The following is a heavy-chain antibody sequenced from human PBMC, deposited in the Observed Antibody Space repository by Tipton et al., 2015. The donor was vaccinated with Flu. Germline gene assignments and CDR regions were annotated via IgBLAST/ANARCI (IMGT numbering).Heavy chain of an antibody. V-gene: IGHV4-61*02. CDR2: VESSGRT. J-gene: IGHJ4*02. CDR1: GGSVSSGGYY. D-gene: IGHD3-10*01. CDR3: ARGSGAGNYYTSYYYDY. Sequence: GLVKPSETLSLTCSVSGGSVSSGGYYWNWIRQPAGKGLEWIGRVESSGRTLYNPSLRGRVSISIDTSRHRFSLELSSVTAADTALYFCARGSGAGNYYTSYYYDYWGQGTLVTVSS.